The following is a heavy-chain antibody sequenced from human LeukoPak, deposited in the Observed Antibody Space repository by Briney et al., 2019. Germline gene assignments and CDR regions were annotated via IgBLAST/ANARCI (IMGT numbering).Heavy chain of an antibody. CDR1: GFTFSSYG. V-gene: IGHV3-30*18. CDR3: AKDEDIVVVVAASPFDY. CDR2: ISYDGSNK. D-gene: IGHD2-15*01. J-gene: IGHJ4*02. Sequence: GRSLRLSCAASGFTFSSYGMHWVRQAPGKGLEWVAVISYDGSNKYYADSVKGRFTISRDNSKNTLYLQMNSLRAEDTAVYYYAKDEDIVVVVAASPFDYWGQGTLVTVSS.